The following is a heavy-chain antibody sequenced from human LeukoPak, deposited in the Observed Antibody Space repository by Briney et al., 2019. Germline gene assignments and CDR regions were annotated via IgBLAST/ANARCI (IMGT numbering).Heavy chain of an antibody. D-gene: IGHD6-19*01. J-gene: IGHJ4*02. Sequence: SETLSLTCTVYGGSISRYYWSWIRQPAGKGLEWIGRIYTSGSTNYNPSLKSRVTMSVDTSKNQFSLKLSSVTAADTAVYYCARDGYSSGWPFDYWGQGTLVTVSS. CDR1: GGSISRYY. CDR3: ARDGYSSGWPFDY. CDR2: IYTSGST. V-gene: IGHV4-4*07.